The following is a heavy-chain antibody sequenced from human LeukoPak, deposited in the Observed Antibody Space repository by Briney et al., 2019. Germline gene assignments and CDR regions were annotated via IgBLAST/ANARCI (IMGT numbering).Heavy chain of an antibody. CDR1: GGSISSYY. D-gene: IGHD5-12*01. CDR3: ARVGYSGYDWGYYFDY. J-gene: IGHJ4*02. Sequence: PSETLSLTCTVSGGSISSYYWSWIRQPPGKGLEWIGYIYYSGSTNYNPSLKSRVTISVDTSKNQFSLKLSSVTAADTAVCYCARVGYSGYDWGYYFDYWGQGTLITVSS. CDR2: IYYSGST. V-gene: IGHV4-59*01.